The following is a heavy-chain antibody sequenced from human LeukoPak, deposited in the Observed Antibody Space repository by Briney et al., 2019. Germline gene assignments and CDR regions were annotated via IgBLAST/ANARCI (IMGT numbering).Heavy chain of an antibody. CDR2: INPNSGGT. J-gene: IGHJ5*02. D-gene: IGHD2-2*01. V-gene: IGHV1-2*02. CDR3: ARSQGGGYCSSTSCFLQYNWFDP. Sequence: ASVKVSCKASGYTFTGYYMHWVRQAPGQGLEWMGWINPNSGGTNYAQKFQGRVTMTRDTSTSTAYMELSRLRSDDTAVYYCARSQGGGYCSSTSCFLQYNWFDPWGQGTLVTVSS. CDR1: GYTFTGYY.